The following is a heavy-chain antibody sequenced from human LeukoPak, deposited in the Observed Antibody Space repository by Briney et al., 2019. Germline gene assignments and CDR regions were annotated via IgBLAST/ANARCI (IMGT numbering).Heavy chain of an antibody. CDR2: INPNSGGT. CDR1: GYTFTGYY. V-gene: IGHV1-2*02. CDR3: ARDGEDCSSTSCYADY. J-gene: IGHJ4*02. D-gene: IGHD2-2*01. Sequence: GASVKVSCKDSGYTFTGYYMHWVRQAPGQGLEWMGWINPNSGGTNYAQKFQGRVTMTRDTSISTAYMELSRLRSDDTAVYYCARDGEDCSSTSCYADYWGQGTLVTVSS.